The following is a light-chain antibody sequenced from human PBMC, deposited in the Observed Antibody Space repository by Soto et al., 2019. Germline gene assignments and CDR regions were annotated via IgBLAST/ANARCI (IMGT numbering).Light chain of an antibody. CDR1: SSDVGGYNY. J-gene: IGLJ1*01. CDR2: EVS. CDR3: SSYTSSSTLDI. V-gene: IGLV2-14*01. Sequence: QSALTQPASVSGSPGPSITISCTGTSSDVGGYNYVSWYQQHPGKAPKLMIYEVSNRPSGVSNRLSGSKSGNTASLTISGLQAEDEADYYCSSYTSSSTLDIFGTGTKVTVL.